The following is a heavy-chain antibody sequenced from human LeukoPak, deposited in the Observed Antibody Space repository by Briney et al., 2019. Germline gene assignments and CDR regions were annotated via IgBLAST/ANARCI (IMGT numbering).Heavy chain of an antibody. CDR3: ARRVDSVAHLDY. J-gene: IGHJ4*02. D-gene: IGHD3-10*01. Sequence: SETLSLTCAVYGGSFSGYYWSWIRQPPGKGLEWIGEINHSGSTNYNPSLKSRVTISVDTSKNQISLNLNSVTAADTAVYYCARRVDSVAHLDYWGQGTLVTVSS. V-gene: IGHV4-34*01. CDR1: GGSFSGYY. CDR2: INHSGST.